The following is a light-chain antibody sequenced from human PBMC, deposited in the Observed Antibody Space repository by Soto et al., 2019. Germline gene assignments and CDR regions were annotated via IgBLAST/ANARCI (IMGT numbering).Light chain of an antibody. CDR2: SSN. V-gene: IGLV1-44*01. CDR1: SSNIGGNS. Sequence: QAVLTQPPSASGTPGQRVAISCSGSSSNIGGNSVNWYQQVAGTAPKVLIYSSNQRPSGVPDRFSGSKSGTSASLAISGLQSEDEADYYCAAWDDSLDGHVFGTGTKLTVL. J-gene: IGLJ1*01. CDR3: AAWDDSLDGHV.